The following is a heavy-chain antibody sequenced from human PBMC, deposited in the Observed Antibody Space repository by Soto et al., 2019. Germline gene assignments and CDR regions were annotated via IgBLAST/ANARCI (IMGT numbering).Heavy chain of an antibody. V-gene: IGHV3-21*01. CDR2: ISSSSSYI. D-gene: IGHD3-16*01. Sequence: GSLRLSCAASGFTFSSYSMNWVRQAPGKGLEWVSSISSSSSYIYYADSVKGRFTISRDNAKNSLYLQMNSLRAEDTAVYYCARAKLRRLIDYWGQGTLVTVSS. CDR1: GFTFSSYS. J-gene: IGHJ4*02. CDR3: ARAKLRRLIDY.